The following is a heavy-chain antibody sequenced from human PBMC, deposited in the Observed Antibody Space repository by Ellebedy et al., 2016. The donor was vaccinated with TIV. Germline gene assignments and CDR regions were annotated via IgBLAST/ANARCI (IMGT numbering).Heavy chain of an antibody. J-gene: IGHJ6*03. Sequence: SETLSLTXTVSGGSISSYYWSWIRQPPGKGLEWIGYIYYSGSTNYNPSLKSRVTISVDTSKNQFSLKLSSVTAADTAVYYCARDRGDTAMAEDYYYYYYYMDVWGKGTTVTVSS. V-gene: IGHV4-59*01. CDR1: GGSISSYY. CDR3: ARDRGDTAMAEDYYYYYYYMDV. CDR2: IYYSGST. D-gene: IGHD5-18*01.